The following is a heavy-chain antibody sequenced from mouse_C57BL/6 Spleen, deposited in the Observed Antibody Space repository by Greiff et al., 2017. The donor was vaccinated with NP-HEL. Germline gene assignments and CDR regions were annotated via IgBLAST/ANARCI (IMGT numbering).Heavy chain of an antibody. CDR3: ARPYYGSSRYAMDD. Sequence: VKLVESGAELVMPGASVKLSCKASGYTFTSYWMHWVKQRPGQGLEWIGEIDPSDSYTNYNQKFKGQSTLTVDKSSSTAYLQLSSLTSEVSAVYYCARPYYGSSRYAMDDWGQGTSVTVST. CDR1: GYTFTSYW. J-gene: IGHJ4*01. V-gene: IGHV1-69*01. D-gene: IGHD1-1*01. CDR2: IDPSDSYT.